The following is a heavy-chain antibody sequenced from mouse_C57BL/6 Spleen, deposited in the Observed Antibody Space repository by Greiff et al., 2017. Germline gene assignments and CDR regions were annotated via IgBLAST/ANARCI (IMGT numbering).Heavy chain of an antibody. V-gene: IGHV1-62-2*01. D-gene: IGHD4-1*01. CDR3: ARHEDRKLGRNYYAMDY. Sequence: QVQLQRSGAELVKPGASVKLSCKASGYTFTEYTIHWVKQRSGQGLEWIGWFYPGSGSIKYNEKFKDKATLTADKSSSTVYMELSRLTSEDSAVYFCARHEDRKLGRNYYAMDYWGQGTSVTVSS. CDR2: FYPGSGSI. CDR1: GYTFTEYT. J-gene: IGHJ4*01.